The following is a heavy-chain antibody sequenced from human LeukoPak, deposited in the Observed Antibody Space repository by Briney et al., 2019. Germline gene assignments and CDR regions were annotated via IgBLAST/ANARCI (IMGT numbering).Heavy chain of an antibody. Sequence: GGSLRLSCAASGFTFDDYAMHWVRQAPGKGLGGVSGISWNSGSIDYADSVKGRFTISRDNAKNSLYLQMNSLRAEDTALYYCAKGGGYNLNDVGADYWGQGTLVTVSS. V-gene: IGHV3-9*01. D-gene: IGHD1-1*01. CDR3: AKGGGYNLNDVGADY. J-gene: IGHJ4*02. CDR2: ISWNSGSI. CDR1: GFTFDDYA.